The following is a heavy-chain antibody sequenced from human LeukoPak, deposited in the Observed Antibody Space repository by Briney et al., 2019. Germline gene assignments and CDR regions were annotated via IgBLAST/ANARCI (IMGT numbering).Heavy chain of an antibody. CDR3: ASTLLVTTVVTRGWANWSFDL. J-gene: IGHJ2*01. CDR1: GFTVSSNY. D-gene: IGHD4-23*01. Sequence: GGSLRLSCAASGFTVSSNYMSWVRQAPGKGLEWVSVIYSGGSTYYADSVKGRFTISRHNSKNTLYLQINSLRAEDTAVYYCASTLLVTTVVTRGWANWSFDLWGRGPLVTVSS. V-gene: IGHV3-53*04. CDR2: IYSGGST.